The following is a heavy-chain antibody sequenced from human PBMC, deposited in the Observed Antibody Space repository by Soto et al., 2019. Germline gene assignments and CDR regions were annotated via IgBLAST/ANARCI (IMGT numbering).Heavy chain of an antibody. CDR1: GYTFTSYG. J-gene: IGHJ4*02. Sequence: ASVKVSCKASGYTFTSYGISWVRQAPGQGPEWMGWISGHNGNTNHPQSLQGRITMTTDTSRNTVYMELRSLRSDDTAVYHCARHRFNYYDNTVYYYFDYWGQGTLVTVSS. D-gene: IGHD3-22*01. CDR2: ISGHNGNT. CDR3: ARHRFNYYDNTVYYYFDY. V-gene: IGHV1-18*04.